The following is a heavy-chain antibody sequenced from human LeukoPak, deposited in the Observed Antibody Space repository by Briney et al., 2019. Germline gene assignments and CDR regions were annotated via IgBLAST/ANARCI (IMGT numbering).Heavy chain of an antibody. CDR1: GYTFTGYY. D-gene: IGHD3-10*01. J-gene: IGHJ3*02. V-gene: IGHV1-2*02. Sequence: ASVKVSCKASGYTFTGYYMHWVRQAPGQGLEWMGWINPNSGGTNYAQKFQGRVTMTTDTSTSTASMELRSLRSDDTAVYYCARRSHFKTVRGDDAFDIWGQGTMVTVSS. CDR3: ARRSHFKTVRGDDAFDI. CDR2: INPNSGGT.